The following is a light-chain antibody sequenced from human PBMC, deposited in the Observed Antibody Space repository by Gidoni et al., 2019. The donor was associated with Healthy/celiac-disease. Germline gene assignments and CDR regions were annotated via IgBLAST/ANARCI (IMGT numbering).Light chain of an antibody. V-gene: IGKV1-39*01. Sequence: DLQMTQSPSSLSSSVGDRVTIPCRASQSVSSYLDWYQQKPGKAPKLLIYAASSLQSGIPSRFSGSGSGTDFTLTISSLQPEDFAAYYCQQSYSTPPITFGRGTRLEIK. CDR3: QQSYSTPPIT. CDR1: QSVSSY. J-gene: IGKJ5*01. CDR2: AAS.